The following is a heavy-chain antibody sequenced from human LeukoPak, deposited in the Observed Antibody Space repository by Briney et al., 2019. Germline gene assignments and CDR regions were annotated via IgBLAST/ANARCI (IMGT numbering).Heavy chain of an antibody. D-gene: IGHD6-6*01. Sequence: GASVKVSCKASGYTFTGYYMHWVRQAPGQGLEWMGWINPNSGGTNYAQKFQGRVTMTRDTSISAAYMELSRLRSDDTAVYYCAREGTIAARDFDYWGQGTLVTVSS. CDR3: AREGTIAARDFDY. J-gene: IGHJ4*02. V-gene: IGHV1-2*02. CDR2: INPNSGGT. CDR1: GYTFTGYY.